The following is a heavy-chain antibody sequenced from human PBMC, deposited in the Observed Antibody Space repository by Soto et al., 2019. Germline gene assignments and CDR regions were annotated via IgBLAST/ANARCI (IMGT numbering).Heavy chain of an antibody. D-gene: IGHD2-2*01. V-gene: IGHV1-18*01. CDR3: ARPYCSTTSCHNWFDP. CDR1: GYTFTTYG. J-gene: IGHJ5*02. Sequence: ASVKFSCKASGYTFTTYGISWVRQAPGQGLEWMGWISTYNGDTNYAQKLQGRVTMTTDTSTSTAYMELRSLRSDDTAVYYCARPYCSTTSCHNWFDPWGQGTLVTVSS. CDR2: ISTYNGDT.